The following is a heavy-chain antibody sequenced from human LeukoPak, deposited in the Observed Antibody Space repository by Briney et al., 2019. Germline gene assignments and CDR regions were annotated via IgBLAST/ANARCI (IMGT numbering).Heavy chain of an antibody. J-gene: IGHJ1*01. CDR1: GGSISSSSYY. D-gene: IGHD6-19*01. V-gene: IGHV4-39*01. CDR2: IYYSGST. CDR3: ARHSSDSSGWYSWYFQH. Sequence: SETLSLTCTVSGGSISSSSYYWGWIRQPPGKGLEWIGSIYYSGSTYYNPSLKGRVTISVDTSKNQFSLKLSSVTAADTAVYYCARHSSDSSGWYSWYFQHWGQGTLVTVSS.